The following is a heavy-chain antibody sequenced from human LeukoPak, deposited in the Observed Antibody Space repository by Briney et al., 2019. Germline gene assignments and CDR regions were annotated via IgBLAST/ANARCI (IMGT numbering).Heavy chain of an antibody. CDR3: AKGSSGYFFDH. CDR2: ISNDGGGT. D-gene: IGHD3-22*01. J-gene: IGHJ4*02. V-gene: IGHV3-23*01. CDR1: GFNLGSYG. Sequence: GGSLRLSCAASGFNLGSYGMSWVRQAPGKGLEWVSSISNDGGGTFSADSVRGRFTISRDNSKNTLFLRMDSLTAEDTALYFCAKGSSGYFFDHWGQGSLVTVSS.